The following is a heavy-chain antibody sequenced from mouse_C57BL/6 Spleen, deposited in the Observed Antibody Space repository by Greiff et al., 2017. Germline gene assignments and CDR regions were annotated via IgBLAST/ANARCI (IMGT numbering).Heavy chain of an antibody. J-gene: IGHJ3*01. CDR3: ARSTAQARGWFAY. CDR2: IHPNSGST. D-gene: IGHD3-2*02. CDR1: GYTFTSYW. V-gene: IGHV1-64*01. Sequence: QVQLKQPGAELVKPGASVKLSCKASGYTFTSYWMHWVKQRPGQGLEWIGMIHPNSGSTNYNEKFKSKATLTVDKSSRTAYMQLSSLTSEDSAVYSCARSTAQARGWFAYWGQGTLVTVSA.